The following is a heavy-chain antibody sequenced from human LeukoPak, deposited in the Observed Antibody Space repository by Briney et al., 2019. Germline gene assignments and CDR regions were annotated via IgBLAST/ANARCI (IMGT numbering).Heavy chain of an antibody. D-gene: IGHD2-2*01. CDR3: ARMGYCSSTSCPKSSPYYYYYMDV. Sequence: PSETLSLTCTVTGGSLSSYYWSWIRQPAGKGLEWIGRIYTSGSTNYNPSLKSRVTMSVDTPKNHYSLKLSSVTAADTAVYYCARMGYCSSTSCPKSSPYYYYYMDVWGKGTTVTVSS. V-gene: IGHV4-4*07. CDR1: GGSLSSYY. CDR2: IYTSGST. J-gene: IGHJ6*03.